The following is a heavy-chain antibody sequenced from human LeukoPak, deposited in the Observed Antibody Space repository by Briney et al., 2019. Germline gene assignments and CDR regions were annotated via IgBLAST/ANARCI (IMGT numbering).Heavy chain of an antibody. CDR3: TRGRWEVGATEGLDC. J-gene: IGHJ4*02. V-gene: IGHV4-34*01. CDR1: GGSFSGYY. Sequence: PSETLSLTCAVYGGSFSGYYWSWIRQPPGKGLEWIGEINHSGSTNYNPSLKSRVTISVDTSKNQFSLKLSSVTAADTAVYYCTRGRWEVGATEGLDCWGQGTLVTVSS. CDR2: INHSGST. D-gene: IGHD1-26*01.